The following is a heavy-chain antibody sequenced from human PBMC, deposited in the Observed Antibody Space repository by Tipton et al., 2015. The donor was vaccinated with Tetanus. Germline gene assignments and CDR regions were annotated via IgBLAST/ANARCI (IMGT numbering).Heavy chain of an antibody. CDR3: ARGNGYYCIDL. J-gene: IGHJ2*01. CDR1: GYTFTNYA. V-gene: IGHV1-3*01. CDR2: INADSGRT. D-gene: IGHD1-26*01. Sequence: QLVQSRAEVKKPGASVNVSCKASGYTFTNYAMHWVRQAPGERLEWLGWINADSGRTKFSQKFQGRLAITRDTSVSTAYMELSSLTSEDTAVYYCARGNGYYCIDLWGRGTLVTVSS.